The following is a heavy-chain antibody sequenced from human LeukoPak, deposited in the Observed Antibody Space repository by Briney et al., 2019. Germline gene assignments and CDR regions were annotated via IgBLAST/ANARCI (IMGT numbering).Heavy chain of an antibody. J-gene: IGHJ4*02. V-gene: IGHV3-7*01. CDR3: ARGATDLDY. D-gene: IGHD1-1*01. CDR1: GFTFSSYW. Sequence: GGSLRLSCAASGFTFSSYWMSWVRQAPGKGLERVANINQDGSEKYYVDSVKGRFTISRDSAKNSLYLQMNSLRAEDTAVYFCARGATDLDYWGQGTLVTVSS. CDR2: INQDGSEK.